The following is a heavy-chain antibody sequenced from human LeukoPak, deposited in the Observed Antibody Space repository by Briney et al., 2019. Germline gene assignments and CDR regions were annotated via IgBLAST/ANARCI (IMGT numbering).Heavy chain of an antibody. CDR1: GFTFSSYA. CDR2: ISGSGGST. Sequence: GGSLRLSCAASGFTFSSYAMSWVRQAPGKGLGWVSAISGSGGSTYYADSVKGRFTISRDNSKNTLYLQMNSLRAEDTAVYYCAKDSPHYYDSSPEYWGQGTLVTVSS. V-gene: IGHV3-23*01. J-gene: IGHJ4*02. D-gene: IGHD3-22*01. CDR3: AKDSPHYYDSSPEY.